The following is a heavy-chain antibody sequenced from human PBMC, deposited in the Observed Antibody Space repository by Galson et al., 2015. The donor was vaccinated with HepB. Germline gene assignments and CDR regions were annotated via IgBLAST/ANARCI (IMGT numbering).Heavy chain of an antibody. Sequence: SVKVSCKVSGYTLTELSMHWVRQAPGKGLEWMGGFDPEDGETIYAQKFQGRVTMTEDTSTDTAYMELSSLRSEDTAVYYCATTSPRITMIVDDAFDIWGQGSMVAVAP. D-gene: IGHD3-22*01. CDR1: GYTLTELS. CDR3: ATTSPRITMIVDDAFDI. V-gene: IGHV1-24*01. CDR2: FDPEDGET. J-gene: IGHJ3*02.